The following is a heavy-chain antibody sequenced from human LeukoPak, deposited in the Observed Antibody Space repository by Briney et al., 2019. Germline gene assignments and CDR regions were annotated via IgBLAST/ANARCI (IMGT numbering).Heavy chain of an antibody. V-gene: IGHV4-4*07. Sequence: SETLSLTCTVSGGSISSYYWSWIRQPAGKGLEWIGRIYTSGSTNYNPSLKSRVTMSVDTSKNQFSLKLSSVTAADTAVYYCARDGQGAKVVPAAMVYYYYYMDVWGKGTTVTVSS. J-gene: IGHJ6*03. CDR2: IYTSGST. CDR1: GGSISSYY. D-gene: IGHD2-2*01. CDR3: ARDGQGAKVVPAAMVYYYYYMDV.